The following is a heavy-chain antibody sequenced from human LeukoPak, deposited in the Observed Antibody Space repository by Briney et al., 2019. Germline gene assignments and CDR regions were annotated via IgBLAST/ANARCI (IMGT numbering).Heavy chain of an antibody. D-gene: IGHD1-7*01. V-gene: IGHV1-46*01. J-gene: IGHJ4*02. CDR2: INPSGGGT. Sequence: GASVTVSCKASGYSFINYYIHWVRQAPGQGLEWMGIINPSGGGTSYARKFQGRVTMTRDMSTSTVYMELNSLTSEDTAVYYCARAWEAVAGNYGVIDYWGQGTLVTVSS. CDR3: ARAWEAVAGNYGVIDY. CDR1: GYSFINYY.